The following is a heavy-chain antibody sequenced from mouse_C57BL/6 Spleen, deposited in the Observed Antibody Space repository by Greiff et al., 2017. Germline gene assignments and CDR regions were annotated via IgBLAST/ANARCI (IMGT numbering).Heavy chain of an antibody. J-gene: IGHJ4*01. V-gene: IGHV1-50*01. CDR3: ARLKFSEGLLRLMDY. CDR1: GYTFTSYW. CDR2: IDPSDSYT. D-gene: IGHD2-3*01. Sequence: QVQLQQPGAELVKPGASVKLSCKASGYTFTSYWMQWVKQRPGQGLEWIGEIDPSDSYTNYNQKFKGKATLTVDTSSSTAYMQLSSLTSEDSAVYYCARLKFSEGLLRLMDYWGQGTSVTVSS.